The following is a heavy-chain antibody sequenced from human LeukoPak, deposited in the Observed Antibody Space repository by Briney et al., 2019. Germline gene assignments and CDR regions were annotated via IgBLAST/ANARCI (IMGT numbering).Heavy chain of an antibody. CDR1: GFTFTSEA. Sequence: GGSLRLSCAASGFTFTSEAVSWVRQAPGRGLGWVSSISGSGGSGSPNYADSVRGRFTISRDNSKNTLHLQMNSLRAEDTAVYYCAKASGVPWADYAFDIWGQGTMVTVSS. CDR3: AKASGVPWADYAFDI. CDR2: ISGSGGSGSP. J-gene: IGHJ3*02. D-gene: IGHD3-10*01. V-gene: IGHV3-23*01.